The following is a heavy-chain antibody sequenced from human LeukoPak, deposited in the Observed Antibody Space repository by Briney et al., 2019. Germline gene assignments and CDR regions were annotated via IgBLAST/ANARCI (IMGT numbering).Heavy chain of an antibody. V-gene: IGHV3-7*01. CDR1: GFTFSSYW. CDR2: IKQDGSEK. Sequence: TGGSLRLSCAASGFTFSSYWMSWVRQAPGKGLEWVANIKQDGSEKYYVDSVKGRFTISRDNSKNTLYLQMNSLRAEDTAVYYCARDRSDSGYYPSGFDYWGQGTLVTVSS. CDR3: ARDRSDSGYYPSGFDY. J-gene: IGHJ4*02. D-gene: IGHD3-22*01.